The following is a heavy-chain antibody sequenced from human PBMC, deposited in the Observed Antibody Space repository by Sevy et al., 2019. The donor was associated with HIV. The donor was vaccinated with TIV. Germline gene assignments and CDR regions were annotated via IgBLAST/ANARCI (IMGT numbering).Heavy chain of an antibody. J-gene: IGHJ4*02. V-gene: IGHV3-23*01. CDR2: ISGSGGST. Sequence: GGSLRLSCAASGCTFSSYAMSWVRQAPGKGLEWVAAISGSGGSTDYADSVKGTFTISRANSKNTLYLQMNSLRAEATAVYYCAKDRIAAAGYFDYWGQGTLVTVSS. CDR3: AKDRIAAAGYFDY. D-gene: IGHD6-13*01. CDR1: GCTFSSYA.